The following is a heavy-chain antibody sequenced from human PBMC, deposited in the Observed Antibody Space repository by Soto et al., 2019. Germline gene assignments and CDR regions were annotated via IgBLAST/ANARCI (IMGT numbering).Heavy chain of an antibody. CDR2: IYYSGST. D-gene: IGHD3-22*01. V-gene: IGHV4-59*01. CDR3: ARDYYDSSGYYWRYFDY. Sequence: SETLSLTCTVSGGSIISYYWSWIRQPPGKGLEWIGYIYYSGSTNYNPSLKSRVTISVDTSKNQFSLKLSSVTAADTAVYYCARDYYDSSGYYWRYFDYWGQGTLVTVS. CDR1: GGSIISYY. J-gene: IGHJ4*02.